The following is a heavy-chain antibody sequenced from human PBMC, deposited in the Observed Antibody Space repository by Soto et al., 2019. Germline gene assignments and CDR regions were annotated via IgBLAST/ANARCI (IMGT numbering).Heavy chain of an antibody. CDR2: IWYDGSNK. V-gene: IGHV3-33*01. J-gene: IGHJ4*02. CDR3: ARDRRGSSSWYDY. Sequence: QVQLVESGGGVVQPGRSLRLSCAASGFTFSSYGMHWVRQAPGKGLEWVAVIWYDGSNKYYADSVKGRFTISRDNSKNTLYLQMNCLRAEDTAVYYCARDRRGSSSWYDYWGQGTLVTVSS. CDR1: GFTFSSYG. D-gene: IGHD6-13*01.